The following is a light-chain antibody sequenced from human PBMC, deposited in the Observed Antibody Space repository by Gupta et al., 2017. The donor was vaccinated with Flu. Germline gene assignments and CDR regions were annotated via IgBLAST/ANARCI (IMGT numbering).Light chain of an antibody. J-gene: IGLJ3*02. CDR3: AAWDDSLNGWV. V-gene: IGLV1-44*01. Sequence: VLTQPPSASGTPGQRVTISCSGSSSNIGTYTVNWYQQLPGTAPKLLIYSNNQRPSGVPDRFSGSKSGTSASLAISGLQSEDEADYYCAAWDDSLNGWVFGGGTKLTVL. CDR1: SSNIGTYT. CDR2: SNN.